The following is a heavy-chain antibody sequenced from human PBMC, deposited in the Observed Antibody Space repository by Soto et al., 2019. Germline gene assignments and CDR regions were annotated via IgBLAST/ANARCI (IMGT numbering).Heavy chain of an antibody. CDR3: ARERADGGKIY. J-gene: IGHJ4*02. CDR1: GGSISSGDYY. Sequence: QVQLQESGPGLVKPSQTLSLTCTVSGGSISSGDYYWSWIRQPPGKGLEWIGYIYYSGNTYYNPSLKSRVTLSVDTSTNQFSLKLSSVTAADTAVYYCARERADGGKIYWGQGTLVTVSS. CDR2: IYYSGNT. D-gene: IGHD2-15*01. V-gene: IGHV4-30-4*01.